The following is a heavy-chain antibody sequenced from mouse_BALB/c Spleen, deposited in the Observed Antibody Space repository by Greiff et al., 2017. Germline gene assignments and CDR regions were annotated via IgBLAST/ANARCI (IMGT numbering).Heavy chain of an antibody. CDR2: ISDGGSYT. CDR3: ARALITTVAFDY. CDR1: GFTFSDYY. D-gene: IGHD1-1*01. J-gene: IGHJ2*01. Sequence: EVQLVESGGGLVKPEGSLKLSCAASGFTFSDYYMYWVRQTPEKRLEWVATISDGGSYTYYPDSVKGRFTISRDNAKNNLYLQMSSLKSEDTAMYYCARALITTVAFDYWGQGTTLTVSS. V-gene: IGHV5-4*02.